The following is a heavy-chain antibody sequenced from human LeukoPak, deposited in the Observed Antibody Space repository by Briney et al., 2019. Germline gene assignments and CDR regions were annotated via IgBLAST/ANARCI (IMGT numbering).Heavy chain of an antibody. Sequence: SETLSLTCTVSGGSISSYYWSWIRQPAGKGLEWIGRIYTSGSTNYNPSLKSRVTMSVDTSKNQFSLKLSSVTAADTAVYYCARDRWTYYDFWSGYHSPLYFDYWGQGTLVTVSP. D-gene: IGHD3-3*01. CDR3: ARDRWTYYDFWSGYHSPLYFDY. CDR2: IYTSGST. V-gene: IGHV4-4*07. CDR1: GGSISSYY. J-gene: IGHJ4*02.